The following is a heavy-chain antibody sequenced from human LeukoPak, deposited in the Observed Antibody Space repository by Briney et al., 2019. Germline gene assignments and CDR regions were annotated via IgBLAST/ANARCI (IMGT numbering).Heavy chain of an antibody. J-gene: IGHJ4*02. CDR1: GFTFSSYA. CDR2: ISGSGGST. D-gene: IGHD3-22*01. CDR3: AKVLTGDYYDSSAFDY. V-gene: IGHV3-23*01. Sequence: PGGSLRLSCAASGFTFSSYAMSWVRQAPGKGLEWVSAISGSGGSTYYADSVKGRFTISRDNSKNTLYLQMNSLRAEDTAVYYCAKVLTGDYYDSSAFDYWGQGTLVTVSS.